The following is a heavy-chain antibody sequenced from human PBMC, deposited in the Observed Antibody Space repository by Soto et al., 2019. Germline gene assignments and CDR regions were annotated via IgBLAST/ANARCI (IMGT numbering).Heavy chain of an antibody. CDR3: ARESDPVDTAKHFDY. V-gene: IGHV1-69*13. CDR1: GYTFTSYA. CDR2: IIPIFGTA. Sequence: SVKVSCKASGYTFTSYAISWVRQAPGQGLEWMGGIIPIFGTANYAQKFQGRVTITADESTSTAYMELSSLRSEDTAVYYCARESDPVDTAKHFDYWGQGTLVTVSS. J-gene: IGHJ4*02. D-gene: IGHD5-18*01.